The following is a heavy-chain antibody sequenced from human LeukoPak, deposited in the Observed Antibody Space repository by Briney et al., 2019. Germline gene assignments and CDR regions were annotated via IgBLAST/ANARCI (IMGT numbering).Heavy chain of an antibody. Sequence: ASVKVSCKASGGTFSSYAISWVRQAPGQGLEWMGGIIPIFGTANYAQKFQGRVTITTDESTSTAYMELSSLRSEDTAVYYCARGLEFNYYYDSSGYSAFGYWGQGTLVTVSS. V-gene: IGHV1-69*05. CDR2: IIPIFGTA. D-gene: IGHD3-22*01. CDR1: GGTFSSYA. CDR3: ARGLEFNYYYDSSGYSAFGY. J-gene: IGHJ4*02.